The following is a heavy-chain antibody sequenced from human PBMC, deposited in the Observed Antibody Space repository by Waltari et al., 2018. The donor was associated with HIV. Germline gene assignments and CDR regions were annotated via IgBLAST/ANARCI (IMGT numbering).Heavy chain of an antibody. CDR3: ARGYRGPTAMSMPQWYFFDY. J-gene: IGHJ4*02. D-gene: IGHD5-18*01. Sequence: QLQLHQGSAGLLKPSDTLSLTCAVYGGSFRGYYWSWIRPPPGKGLEWIGEMNHSGRTNFNPSLKSRVTISVDTSKNHFSLKLSSVTSAYTAVYYCARGYRGPTAMSMPQWYFFDYWGQGTLVTVSS. V-gene: IGHV4-34*01. CDR1: GGSFRGYY. CDR2: MNHSGRT.